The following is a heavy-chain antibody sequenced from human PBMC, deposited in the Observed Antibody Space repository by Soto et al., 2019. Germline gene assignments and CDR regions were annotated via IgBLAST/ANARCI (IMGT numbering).Heavy chain of an antibody. D-gene: IGHD6-25*01. CDR2: ISYDGSNK. J-gene: IGHJ4*02. V-gene: IGHV3-30-3*01. CDR1: GFTFSSYA. Sequence: ESGGGVVQPGRSLRLSCAASGFTFSSYAMHWVRQAPGKGLEWVAVISYDGSNKYYADSVKGRFTISRDNSKNTLYLQMNSPRAEYTAVYYCARAEAEGADYFDYWGQGPLVTVCS. CDR3: ARAEAEGADYFDY.